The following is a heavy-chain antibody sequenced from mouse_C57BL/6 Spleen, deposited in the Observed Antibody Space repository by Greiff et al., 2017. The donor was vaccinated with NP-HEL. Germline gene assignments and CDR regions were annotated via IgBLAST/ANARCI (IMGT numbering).Heavy chain of an antibody. V-gene: IGHV1-69*01. CDR3: ARRVHDDDGHFDY. J-gene: IGHJ2*01. CDR1: GYTFTSYW. CDR2: IDPSDSYT. D-gene: IGHD2-4*01. Sequence: VQLQQSGAELVMPGASVKLSCKASGYTFTSYWMHWVKQRPGQGLEWIGEIDPSDSYTNYNQKFKGKSTLTVDKSSSTAYMQLSSLTSEDSAVYYWARRVHDDDGHFDYWGQGTTLTVSS.